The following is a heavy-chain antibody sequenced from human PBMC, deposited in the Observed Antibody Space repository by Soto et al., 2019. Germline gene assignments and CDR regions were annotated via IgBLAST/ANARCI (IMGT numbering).Heavy chain of an antibody. V-gene: IGHV2-5*02. J-gene: IGHJ4*02. CDR3: AHRVLRTVFGLVTTTAIYFDF. Sequence: QITLNESGPTVVRPTETLTLTCRFSGFSLTTSGVGVGWIRQSPGKAPEWLALIYWDDDKRYSASLKSRLTITKDTSKNQVVLPVSDFEPTDTATYYCAHRVLRTVFGLVTTTAIYFDFWGQGTPVAVSS. CDR2: IYWDDDK. CDR1: GFSLTTSGVG. D-gene: IGHD3-3*01.